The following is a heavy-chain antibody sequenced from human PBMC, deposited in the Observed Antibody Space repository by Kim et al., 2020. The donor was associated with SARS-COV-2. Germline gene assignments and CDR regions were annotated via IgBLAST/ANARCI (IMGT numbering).Heavy chain of an antibody. V-gene: IGHV5-51*01. CDR3: ARGDSAGALDN. CDR1: GYNFNNYW. D-gene: IGHD7-27*01. Sequence: GESLKISCKGSGYNFNNYWIAWVRQMSWKGLEWMGMIFPSDEDIRYSPSFEGQITISVDKSTTTAHLQWPSLKASDTAVYFCARGDSAGALDNWGQGTLVAVSS. CDR2: IFPSDEDI. J-gene: IGHJ4*02.